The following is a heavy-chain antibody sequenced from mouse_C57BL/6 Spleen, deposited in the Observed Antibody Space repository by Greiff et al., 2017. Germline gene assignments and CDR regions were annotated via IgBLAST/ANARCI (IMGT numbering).Heavy chain of an antibody. D-gene: IGHD1-1*01. CDR2: IYPGDGDT. CDR3: ARPLHYYGSSHWYCDV. J-gene: IGHJ1*03. CDR1: GYAFSSYW. Sequence: VQLQQSGAELVKPGASVKISCKASGYAFSSYWMNWVKQRPGKGLAWIGQIYPGDGDTNYNGKFKGKATLTADQSSSTAYMQLSSLTSEDSAGYFCARPLHYYGSSHWYCDVWGTGTTVTVSS. V-gene: IGHV1-80*01.